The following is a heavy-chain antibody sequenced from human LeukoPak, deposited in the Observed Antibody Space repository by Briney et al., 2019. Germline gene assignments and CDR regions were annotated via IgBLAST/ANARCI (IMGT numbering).Heavy chain of an antibody. D-gene: IGHD3-22*01. CDR2: INHSGST. V-gene: IGHV4-34*01. Sequence: ASETLSPTCAVYGGSFSGYYWSWIRQPPGKGLESIGEINHSGSTKYNPSLKSRVTISIDTSKNQFSLKVSSVTAADTAVYYCARGQKYHYDSSGYGPNDYWGQGTLVTVSS. CDR3: ARGQKYHYDSSGYGPNDY. J-gene: IGHJ4*02. CDR1: GGSFSGYY.